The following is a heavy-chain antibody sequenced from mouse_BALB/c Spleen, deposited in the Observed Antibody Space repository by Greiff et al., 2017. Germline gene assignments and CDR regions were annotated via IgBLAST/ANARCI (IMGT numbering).Heavy chain of an antibody. Sequence: VQLQQSGAELVRPGALVKLSCKASGFNIKDYYMHWVKQRPEQGLEWIGWIDPENGNTIYDPKFQGKASITADTSSNTAYLQLSSLTSEDTAVYYCARRGDGAWFAYWGQGTLVTVSA. CDR1: GFNIKDYY. CDR2: IDPENGNT. CDR3: ARRGDGAWFAY. V-gene: IGHV14-1*02. D-gene: IGHD1-1*02. J-gene: IGHJ3*01.